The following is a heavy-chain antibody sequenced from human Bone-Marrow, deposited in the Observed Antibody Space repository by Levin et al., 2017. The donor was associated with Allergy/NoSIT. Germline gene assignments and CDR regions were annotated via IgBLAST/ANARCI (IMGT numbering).Heavy chain of an antibody. Sequence: GGSLRLSCAASGFTFSSYWMHWVRQAPGKGLVWVSRIKSDGSSISYADSVKGRFTISRDNAKNTLYLLMNSLRAEDTAVYYCVRGAFAGSGSYSIDQWGQGSLVIVSS. V-gene: IGHV3-74*01. D-gene: IGHD3-10*01. J-gene: IGHJ4*02. CDR2: IKSDGSSI. CDR3: VRGAFAGSGSYSIDQ. CDR1: GFTFSSYW.